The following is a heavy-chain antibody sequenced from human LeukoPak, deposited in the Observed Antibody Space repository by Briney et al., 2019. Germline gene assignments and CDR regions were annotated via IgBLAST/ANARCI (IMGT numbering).Heavy chain of an antibody. D-gene: IGHD6-19*01. V-gene: IGHV4-31*03. CDR1: GGSISSGGYY. Sequence: SETLSLTCTVSGGSISSGGYYWSWIRQHPGKGLEWIGYIYYSGSTYYNPPLKSRVTISVDTSKNQFSLKLSSVTAADTAVYYCARFSSSVGSFDYWGQGTLVTVSS. CDR2: IYYSGST. CDR3: ARFSSSVGSFDY. J-gene: IGHJ4*02.